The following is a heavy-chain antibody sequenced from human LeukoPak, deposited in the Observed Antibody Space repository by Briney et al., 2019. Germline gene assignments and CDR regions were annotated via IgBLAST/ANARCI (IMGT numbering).Heavy chain of an antibody. CDR1: GFTFSSYS. CDR2: ISSSSKTI. CDR3: SRDQAIFDY. V-gene: IGHV3-48*02. J-gene: IGHJ4*02. Sequence: GGSLRLSCAASGFTFSSYSMNWVRQAPGKGLEWVSYISSSSKTIYYADSVKGRFTISRDNAKNSLSLQMNSLRDEDSAVYYCSRDQAIFDYWGQGTLVIVSS.